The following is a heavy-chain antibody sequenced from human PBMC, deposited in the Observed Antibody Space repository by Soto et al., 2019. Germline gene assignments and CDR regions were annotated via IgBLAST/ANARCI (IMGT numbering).Heavy chain of an antibody. J-gene: IGHJ4*02. CDR1: GFTFSNAW. Sequence: PGGSLRLSCAASGFTFSNAWMNWVRQAPGKGLEWVGRIKSKTDGGTTDYAAPVKGRFTISRDDSKNTLYLQMNSLKTEDTAVYYCTTDHWRVRRLAVYWGQGTLDTVSS. V-gene: IGHV3-15*07. CDR3: TTDHWRVRRLAVY. D-gene: IGHD6-19*01. CDR2: IKSKTDGGTT.